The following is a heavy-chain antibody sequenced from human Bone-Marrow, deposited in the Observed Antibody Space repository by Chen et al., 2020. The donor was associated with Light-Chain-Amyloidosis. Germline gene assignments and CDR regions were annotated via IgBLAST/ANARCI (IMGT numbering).Heavy chain of an antibody. CDR1: GDSIRGTNYY. J-gene: IGHJ5*02. CDR2: ISYDGYT. D-gene: IGHD5-12*01. Sequence: QLQLQESGPGLVKPSETLSLTCTVSGDSIRGTNYYWGWIRQPPGEGLEWIGTISYDGYTYYNPSLKSRVTISLDTSKNQVSLKLSSVTAADTAVYYCARYEPHFSDSIISGYTAWGQGTSVTVSS. CDR3: ARYEPHFSDSIISGYTA. V-gene: IGHV4-39*07.